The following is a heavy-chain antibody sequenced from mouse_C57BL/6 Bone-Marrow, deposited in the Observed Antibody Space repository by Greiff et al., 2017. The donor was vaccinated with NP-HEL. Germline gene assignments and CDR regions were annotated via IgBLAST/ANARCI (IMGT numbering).Heavy chain of an antibody. Sequence: EVHLVESGGDLVKPGGSLKLSCAASGFTFSSYGMSWVRQTPDKRLEWVATISSGGSYTYYPDSVKGRFTISRDNAKNTLYLQMSSLKSEDTAMNYCARQAARYAMDYWGQGTSVTVSS. CDR2: ISSGGSYT. D-gene: IGHD6-1*01. J-gene: IGHJ4*01. V-gene: IGHV5-6*01. CDR3: ARQAARYAMDY. CDR1: GFTFSSYG.